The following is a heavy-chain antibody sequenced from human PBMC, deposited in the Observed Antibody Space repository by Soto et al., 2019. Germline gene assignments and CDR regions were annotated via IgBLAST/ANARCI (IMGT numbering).Heavy chain of an antibody. V-gene: IGHV4-39*02. CDR2: IYYSGST. CDR1: GGSISSSSYY. Sequence: PSETLSLTCTVSGGSISSSSYYWGWIRQPPGKGLEWIGSIYYSGSTYYNPSLKSRVTISVDTSKNQFSLKLSSVTAADTAVYYCARDQGSGWYPFDDYWGQGTLVTVSS. CDR3: ARDQGSGWYPFDDY. D-gene: IGHD6-19*01. J-gene: IGHJ4*02.